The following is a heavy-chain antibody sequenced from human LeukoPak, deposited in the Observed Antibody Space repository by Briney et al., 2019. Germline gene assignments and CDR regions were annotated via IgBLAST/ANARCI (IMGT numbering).Heavy chain of an antibody. CDR3: ATGGGWYFDY. D-gene: IGHD6-19*01. V-gene: IGHV3-7*01. J-gene: IGHJ4*02. Sequence: GGSLRLSCAASGFTFSNYWMNWVRQAPGKGLEWVASIGQDGTENYYVDSVKGRFTISRDNAKNSLYLQMNSLRVEDTAVYYCATGGGWYFDYWGQGALITAST. CDR1: GFTFSNYW. CDR2: IGQDGTEN.